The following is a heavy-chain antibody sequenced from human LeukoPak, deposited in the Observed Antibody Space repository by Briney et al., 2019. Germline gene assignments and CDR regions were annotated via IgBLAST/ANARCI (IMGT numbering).Heavy chain of an antibody. V-gene: IGHV3-30*02. CDR1: GFTFSSYG. CDR3: AKAPTTVTDIVPPFDP. J-gene: IGHJ5*02. D-gene: IGHD4-17*01. Sequence: GGSLRLSCAASGFTFSSYGMHWVRQAPGQGLEWVAIIRYDGSNKDYADSVKGRFTISRDNSKNTLYLQMNSLRAEDTAVYYCAKAPTTVTDIVPPFDPWGQGTLVTVSS. CDR2: IRYDGSNK.